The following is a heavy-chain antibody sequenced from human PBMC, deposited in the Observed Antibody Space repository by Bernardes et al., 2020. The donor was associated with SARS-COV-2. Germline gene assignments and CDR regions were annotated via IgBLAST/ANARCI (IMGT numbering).Heavy chain of an antibody. CDR1: EYTFTDYH. CDR2: LNPNSGGT. Sequence: ASMKVSCKASEYTFTDYHIHWVRQAPGQGLEWMGRLNPNSGGTNYAQKFQGRVTMTRDTSISTAYMELSGLRSDDTAVYYCARESPMNYDILTGVDYWGQGTLVTVSS. CDR3: ARESPMNYDILTGVDY. J-gene: IGHJ4*02. D-gene: IGHD3-9*01. V-gene: IGHV1-2*06.